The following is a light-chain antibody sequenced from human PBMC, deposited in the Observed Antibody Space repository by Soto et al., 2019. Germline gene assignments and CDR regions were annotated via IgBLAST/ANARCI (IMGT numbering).Light chain of an antibody. CDR2: EVS. CDR3: SSYAGSNNLEV. Sequence: QSALTQPPSASGSPGQSVTISCTGTSSDVGGYNYVSWYQQYPGRAPKLVVYEVSKRPSGVPDRFSGSKSGNTASLTVSGLQAEDEADYYCSSYAGSNNLEVFGGGTKLPVL. J-gene: IGLJ2*01. V-gene: IGLV2-8*01. CDR1: SSDVGGYNY.